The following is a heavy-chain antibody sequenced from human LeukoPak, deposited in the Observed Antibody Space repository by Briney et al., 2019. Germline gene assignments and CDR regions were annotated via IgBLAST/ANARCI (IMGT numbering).Heavy chain of an antibody. CDR3: ATTVLIPRSFDY. CDR2: ISSSGSNV. D-gene: IGHD4-23*01. V-gene: IGHV3-48*03. CDR1: GFTFSSYE. J-gene: IGHJ4*02. Sequence: PGGSLRLSCAASGFTFSSYEMNWVRQAPGKGLEWISYISSSGSNVYYADSAKGRFTISRDNAKNSLYLQMNSLRAEDTAIYYCATTVLIPRSFDYWGQGTLVTVSS.